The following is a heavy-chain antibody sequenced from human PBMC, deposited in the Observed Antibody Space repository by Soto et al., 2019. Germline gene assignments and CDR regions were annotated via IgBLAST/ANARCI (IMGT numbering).Heavy chain of an antibody. D-gene: IGHD4-17*01. CDR3: ARDRYGGIQYYFDY. CDR1: GYTFTSYA. CDR2: INAGNGNT. Sequence: ASLKVSCKASGYTFTSYAMHWVRQAPGQRLEWMGWINAGNGNTKYSQKFQGRVTITRDTSASTAYMELSSLRSEDTAVYYCARDRYGGIQYYFDYWGQGTLVTVSS. V-gene: IGHV1-3*01. J-gene: IGHJ4*02.